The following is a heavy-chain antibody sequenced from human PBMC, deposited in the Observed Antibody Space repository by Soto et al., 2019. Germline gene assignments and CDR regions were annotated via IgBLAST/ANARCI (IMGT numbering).Heavy chain of an antibody. Sequence: QVQLVQSGAEVKKPGASVKVSCKASGYTFSGYYMHWVRQAPGQGLEWMGIINPSGGRTSYAKKFQGRVTMTRDTSTSTVYMELSSLRSDDTAVYYCARDGCITATCAGGGNWFDPWGQGTPVTVSS. CDR2: INPSGGRT. J-gene: IGHJ5*02. V-gene: IGHV1-46*01. CDR3: ARDGCITATCAGGGNWFDP. CDR1: GYTFSGYY. D-gene: IGHD3-10*01.